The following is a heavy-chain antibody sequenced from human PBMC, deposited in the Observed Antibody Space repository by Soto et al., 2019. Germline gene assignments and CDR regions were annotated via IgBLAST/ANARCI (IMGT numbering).Heavy chain of an antibody. Sequence: GSLRLSCTSSTVTINVHGIQWVRQAPGKGLEWVAFISNDGRAQYYADSVKGRFTISRDYSKNTVDLQMNSLRNEETAAYYCARDIWSGDYKWLDSWGPGTLVTVSS. D-gene: IGHD3-3*01. CDR2: ISNDGRAQ. J-gene: IGHJ5*01. V-gene: IGHV3-30*03. CDR3: ARDIWSGDYKWLDS. CDR1: TVTINVHG.